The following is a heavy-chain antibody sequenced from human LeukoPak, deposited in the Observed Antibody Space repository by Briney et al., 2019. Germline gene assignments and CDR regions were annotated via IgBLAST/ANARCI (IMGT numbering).Heavy chain of an antibody. J-gene: IGHJ4*02. V-gene: IGHV4-61*01. CDR1: GGSVSSGSYY. CDR3: ASGAVVAASFDY. D-gene: IGHD2-15*01. CDR2: IYYSGST. Sequence: PSETPSLTCTVSGGSVSSGSYYWSWIRQPPGKGLEWIGYIYYSGSTNYNPSLKSRVTISVDTSKNQFSLKLSSVTAADTAVYYCASGAVVAASFDYWGQETLVTVSS.